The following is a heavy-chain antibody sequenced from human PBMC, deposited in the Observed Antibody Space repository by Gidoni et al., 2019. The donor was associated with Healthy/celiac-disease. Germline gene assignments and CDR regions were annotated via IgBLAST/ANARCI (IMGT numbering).Heavy chain of an antibody. D-gene: IGHD3-10*01. CDR2: ISSSSSYT. CDR1: GFIFSDYY. V-gene: IGHV3-11*06. J-gene: IGHJ1*01. CDR3: ASLYYGSGSYVFQQ. Sequence: QVQLVESGGGLVKPGGSLRLSCAASGFIFSDYYMSWIRQAPGKGLEWVSYISSSSSYTNYADSVKGRFTISRDNAKNSLYHQMNSLRVEDTAVYYCASLYYGSGSYVFQQWGQGTLVTVSS.